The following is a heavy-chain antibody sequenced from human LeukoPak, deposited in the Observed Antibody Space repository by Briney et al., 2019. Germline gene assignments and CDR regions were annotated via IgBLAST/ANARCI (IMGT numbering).Heavy chain of an antibody. CDR2: INSDGSST. CDR3: ARDWYSSSLSWFDP. J-gene: IGHJ5*02. V-gene: IGHV3-74*01. Sequence: GGSLRLSCAASGFTFSSYWMHWVRQAPGKGLVWASRINSDGSSTSYTDSVKGRFTISRDNAKNTLYLQMNSLRAEDTAVYYCARDWYSSSLSWFDPWGQGTLVTVSS. CDR1: GFTFSSYW. D-gene: IGHD6-13*01.